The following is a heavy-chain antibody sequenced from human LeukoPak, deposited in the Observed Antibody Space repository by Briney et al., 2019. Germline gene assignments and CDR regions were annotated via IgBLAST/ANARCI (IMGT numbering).Heavy chain of an antibody. CDR2: ISGSGGST. CDR1: GFTFSSYA. D-gene: IGHD2-2*01. CDR3: ANPNSGYCSSTSCYAW. V-gene: IGHV3-23*01. J-gene: IGHJ4*02. Sequence: PWGSLRLSCAASGFTFSSYAMSWVRQAPGKGLEWVSAISGSGGSTYYADSVRGRFTISRDNSKNTLYLQMNSLRAEDTAVYYCANPNSGYCSSTSCYAWWGQGTLVTVSS.